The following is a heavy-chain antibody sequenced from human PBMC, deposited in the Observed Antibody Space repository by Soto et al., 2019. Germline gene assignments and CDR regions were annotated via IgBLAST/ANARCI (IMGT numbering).Heavy chain of an antibody. CDR2: FDPEGGEA. Sequence: VKLSRKIYGHTLTELSIRRLLLAPGKGHELMGGFDPEGGEAIYAQKWHGRVTVTEDTVTGTAYMELRGLKSDDTAVYYCATPTPRRGAMITNINFDFWGQGTPVTVSS. J-gene: IGHJ4*02. V-gene: IGHV1-24*01. D-gene: IGHD3-10*01. CDR1: GHTLTELS. CDR3: ATPTPRRGAMITNINFDF.